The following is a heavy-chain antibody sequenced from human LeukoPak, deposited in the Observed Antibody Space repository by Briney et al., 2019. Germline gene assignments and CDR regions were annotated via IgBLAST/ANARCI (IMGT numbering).Heavy chain of an antibody. D-gene: IGHD3-9*01. CDR2: ISGSGGST. V-gene: IGHV3-23*01. J-gene: IGHJ3*02. Sequence: GGSLRLSCAASGFTFSSYAMSWVRQAPGKGLEWISAISGSGGSTYYADSVKGRFTISRDNSKNTLYLQMNSLRAEDTAVYYCAKEMWYYDILTGPGAFDIWGQGTMVTVSS. CDR1: GFTFSSYA. CDR3: AKEMWYYDILTGPGAFDI.